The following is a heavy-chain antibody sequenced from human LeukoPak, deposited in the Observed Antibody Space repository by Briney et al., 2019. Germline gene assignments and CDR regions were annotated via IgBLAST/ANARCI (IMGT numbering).Heavy chain of an antibody. CDR2: INHSGST. V-gene: IGHV4-34*01. J-gene: IGHJ4*02. D-gene: IGHD2-21*01. Sequence: PSETLSLTCAVYGESFSGFYWTWIRQPPGKGLEWIGEINHSGSTNYNPSLKSRVTISVHTSKNQFSLRLSSVTAADTAVYYCARVRSSDHWFDYWGQGTLVTVSS. CDR3: ARVRSSDHWFDY. CDR1: GESFSGFY.